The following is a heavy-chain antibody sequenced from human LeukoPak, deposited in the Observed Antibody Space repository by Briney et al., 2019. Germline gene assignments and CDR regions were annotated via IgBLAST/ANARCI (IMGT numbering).Heavy chain of an antibody. J-gene: IGHJ4*02. CDR2: IYYSGST. CDR1: GGSNSSSRYY. D-gene: IGHD1-26*01. CDR3: ARDPGVGATTVGFDY. V-gene: IGHV4-39*07. Sequence: SEALSLAFPVSGGSNSSSRYYWGWIRQPPGKGLEGIGGIYYSGSTYYNPSLKSRVTISVDTFKNQFSLKLSSVTAADTAVYYCARDPGVGATTVGFDYWGQGTLVTVSS.